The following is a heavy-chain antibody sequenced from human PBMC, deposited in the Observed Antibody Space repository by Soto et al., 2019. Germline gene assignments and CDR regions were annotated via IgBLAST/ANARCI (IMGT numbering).Heavy chain of an antibody. CDR1: GYTFSSHG. CDR3: ARDLGYCLSGTSQREGFEP. J-gene: IGHJ5*02. D-gene: IGHD1-26*01. CDR2: VSGDNGNT. Sequence: QVQLVQSGAEVKKPGTSVKVSCTASGYTFSSHGISWVRQAPGQGLQWIGWVSGDNGNTNYAQSLQGRVTMTTDTSTNTGHMELRSLLSEDTAVYYLARDLGYCLSGTSQREGFEPWGQGTLVIVSS. V-gene: IGHV1-18*01.